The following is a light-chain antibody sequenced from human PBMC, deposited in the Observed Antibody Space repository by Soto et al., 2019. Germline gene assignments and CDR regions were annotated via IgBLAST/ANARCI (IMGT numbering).Light chain of an antibody. CDR3: SSYAGSNNYV. V-gene: IGLV2-8*01. Sequence: QSAQTQPPSASGSPGQSVTISCTGTSSDVGGYNSVSWYQHHPGKAPKLMIYEVSKRPSGVPDRFSGSKSGNTASLTVSGLQAEDETDYYCSSYAGSNNYVFGTGTKLTVL. CDR1: SSDVGGYNS. CDR2: EVS. J-gene: IGLJ1*01.